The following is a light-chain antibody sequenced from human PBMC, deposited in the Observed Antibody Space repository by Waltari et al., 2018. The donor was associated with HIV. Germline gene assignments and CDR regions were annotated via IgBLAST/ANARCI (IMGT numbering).Light chain of an antibody. Sequence: QSALTQPASVSGFPGQSITISCTGSSSDVGSYNYVSWYQQHPGNPPNLLIYDVSKRPAGVSNRVSGSKYGNTASLTISGLQAEDEADYYCCSYAGSNTYLFGTGTEVTVL. V-gene: IGLV2-23*02. CDR1: SSDVGSYNY. CDR2: DVS. J-gene: IGLJ1*01. CDR3: CSYAGSNTYL.